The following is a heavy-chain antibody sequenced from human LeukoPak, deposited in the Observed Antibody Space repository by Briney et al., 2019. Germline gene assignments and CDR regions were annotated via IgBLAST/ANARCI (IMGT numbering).Heavy chain of an antibody. V-gene: IGHV2-5*02. CDR1: GFSLSTSGVG. Sequence: SGPTLVKPTQTLTLTCTFSGFSLSTSGVGVGWIRQPPGKALEWLALIYWDDDKRYSPSLKNRLAITKDISKNQVVLTMTDVDPADTAQYYGAHNRDYNWKAHFDYWGQGILVTVSS. D-gene: IGHD1-20*01. J-gene: IGHJ4*02. CDR3: AHNRDYNWKAHFDY. CDR2: IYWDDDK.